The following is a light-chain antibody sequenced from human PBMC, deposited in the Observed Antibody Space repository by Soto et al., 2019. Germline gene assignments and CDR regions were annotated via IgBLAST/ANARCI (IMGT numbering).Light chain of an antibody. CDR3: QQSYSALLT. V-gene: IGKV1-39*01. Sequence: DIQMTQSPSSLSASVGDRVTITCRASQNIFNYLNWYQQKPGKAPNLLIYTSSXXXXGVPSRFSGSGSGRYLALRISSLQREDFAIYNCQQSYSALLTVGQGTKVDIK. CDR1: QNIFNY. J-gene: IGKJ1*01. CDR2: TSS.